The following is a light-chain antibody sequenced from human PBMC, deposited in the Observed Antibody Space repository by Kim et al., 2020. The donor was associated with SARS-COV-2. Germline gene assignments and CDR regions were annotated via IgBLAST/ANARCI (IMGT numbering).Light chain of an antibody. Sequence: LSPGERATLSCRASQSVSTYLAWYQHKPGQPPRLLIHDASNRATGIPPRFSGSGSGTDFTLTNSSLEPEDFAIYYCQQRSNWPPTFGGGTKVDIK. CDR1: QSVSTY. V-gene: IGKV3-11*01. CDR2: DAS. J-gene: IGKJ4*01. CDR3: QQRSNWPPT.